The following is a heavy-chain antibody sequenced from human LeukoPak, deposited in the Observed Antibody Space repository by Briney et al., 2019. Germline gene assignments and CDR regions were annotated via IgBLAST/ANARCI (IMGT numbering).Heavy chain of an antibody. J-gene: IGHJ4*02. CDR3: TTGTWIQLWLADF. CDR1: GFTFSNAW. CDR2: IKSNSAGGTT. D-gene: IGHD5-18*01. V-gene: IGHV3-15*01. Sequence: GGSLRLSCAASGFTFSNAWMSWVRQAPGKGLEWVGRIKSNSAGGTTDYAAPVKGRFTISRDDSKNTLYLQMNSLKIEDTAVYYCTTGTWIQLWLADFWGQGTLVTVSS.